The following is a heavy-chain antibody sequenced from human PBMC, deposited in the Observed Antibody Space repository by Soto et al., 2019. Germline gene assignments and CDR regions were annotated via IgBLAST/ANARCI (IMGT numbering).Heavy chain of an antibody. Sequence: SETLSLTCTVSGGSISSYYWSWIRQPAGKGLEWIGRIYTSGSTNYNPSLKSRVTMSVDTSKNQFSLKLTSVTAADTAVYYCARVDNIVAVKWFDPWGQGTLVTVSS. CDR1: GGSISSYY. CDR3: ARVDNIVAVKWFDP. CDR2: IYTSGST. V-gene: IGHV4-4*07. D-gene: IGHD5-12*01. J-gene: IGHJ5*02.